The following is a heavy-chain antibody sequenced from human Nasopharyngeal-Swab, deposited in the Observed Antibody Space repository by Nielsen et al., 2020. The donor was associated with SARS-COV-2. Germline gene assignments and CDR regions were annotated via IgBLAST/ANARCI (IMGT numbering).Heavy chain of an antibody. J-gene: IGHJ4*02. V-gene: IGHV4-4*02. CDR2: ISHNGHA. D-gene: IGHD2-2*01. CDR3: ARSRRGVFDY. Sequence: SETLSLTCAVSGGSISSSYWWRWVRQPPGKGLEWSGEISHNGHANYHPSLKSRVTIPLDESRNQFSLNLNSVTAADTAVYYCARSRRGVFDYWGQGTLVTVSS. CDR1: GGSISSSYW.